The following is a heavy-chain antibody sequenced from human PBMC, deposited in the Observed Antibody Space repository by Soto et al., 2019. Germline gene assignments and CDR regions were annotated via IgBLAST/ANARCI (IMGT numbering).Heavy chain of an antibody. V-gene: IGHV4-31*03. CDR3: ARESIATRGVYSY. J-gene: IGHJ4*02. CDR2: TYYSCST. Sequence: QVQLQESGPGLVKPSQTLSLTCTVSGGSISSGGYYWSWIRQHPGKGLEWIGYTYYSCSTYYNPSLKSRVTIPVDTSKNQFSLKLSPVTAADTAVYYCARESIATRGVYSYWGQGTLVTVSS. D-gene: IGHD6-6*01. CDR1: GGSISSGGYY.